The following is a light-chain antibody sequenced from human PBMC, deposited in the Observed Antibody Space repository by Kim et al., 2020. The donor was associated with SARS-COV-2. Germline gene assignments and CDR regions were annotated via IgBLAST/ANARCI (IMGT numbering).Light chain of an antibody. Sequence: GQRVTLSCCGSSASIGINPVHGYQQVPGTAPKLRIQSTNQRPSGVRDRFSGSKSGTAASLAISGLQSADEADYYCATWGDSQNGWVFGGGTQLTVL. CDR2: STN. CDR1: SASIGINP. J-gene: IGLJ3*02. CDR3: ATWGDSQNGWV. V-gene: IGLV1-44*01.